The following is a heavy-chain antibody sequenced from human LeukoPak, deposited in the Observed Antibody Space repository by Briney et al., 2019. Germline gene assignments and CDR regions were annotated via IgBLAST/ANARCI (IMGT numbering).Heavy chain of an antibody. CDR2: IYHSGST. D-gene: IGHD3-22*01. CDR1: GGSISSGGYS. Sequence: PSETLSLTCAVSGGSISSGGYSWSWIRQPPGKGLEWIGYIYHSGSTYYNPSLKSRVTISVDRSKNQFSLKLSSVTAADTAVYYCARVLHYYDSSGYYYPDAFDIWGQGTMGTVSS. J-gene: IGHJ3*02. V-gene: IGHV4-30-2*01. CDR3: ARVLHYYDSSGYYYPDAFDI.